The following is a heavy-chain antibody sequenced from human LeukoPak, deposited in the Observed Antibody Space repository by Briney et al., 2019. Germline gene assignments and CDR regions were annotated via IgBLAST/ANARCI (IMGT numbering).Heavy chain of an antibody. D-gene: IGHD1-14*01. J-gene: IGHJ5*02. CDR2: INPHSGKT. V-gene: IGHV1-8*01. CDR3: ARDRLSPGPDGNWFDP. Sequence: ASVKVSCKTSGYPFRNYDINWVRQATGQGLEWMGWINPHSGKTGYAQKFQGRVTMTTDTSASTAYMELRSLRSDDTAVYYCARDRLSPGPDGNWFDPWGQGTLVIVSS. CDR1: GYPFRNYD.